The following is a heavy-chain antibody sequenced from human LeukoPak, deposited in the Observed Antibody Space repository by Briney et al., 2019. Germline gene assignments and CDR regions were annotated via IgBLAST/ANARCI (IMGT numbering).Heavy chain of an antibody. CDR3: ARVDDI. CDR2: IHYSGTT. Sequence: SETLSLTCAVSGGSISGYYWSWIRQPPGRGLEWIGFIHYSGTTNYNPSLKSRVTISVDKSKNQFSLKLNSVTAADTAVYYCARVDDIWGQGTLVTVSS. V-gene: IGHV4-59*12. CDR1: GGSISGYY. J-gene: IGHJ1*01.